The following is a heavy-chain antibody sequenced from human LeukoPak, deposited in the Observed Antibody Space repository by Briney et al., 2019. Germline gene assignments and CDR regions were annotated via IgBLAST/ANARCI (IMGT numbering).Heavy chain of an antibody. CDR3: ARVGLVGADAFDI. V-gene: IGHV4-4*07. CDR1: GGSISSYN. D-gene: IGHD1-26*01. J-gene: IGHJ3*02. Sequence: SETLSLTCTVSGGSISSYNWSWIRQPAGKGLEWIGRIYTSGSTNYNPSLKSRVTMSVDTSKNQFSLKLSSVTAADTAVYYCARVGLVGADAFDIWGQGTMVTVSS. CDR2: IYTSGST.